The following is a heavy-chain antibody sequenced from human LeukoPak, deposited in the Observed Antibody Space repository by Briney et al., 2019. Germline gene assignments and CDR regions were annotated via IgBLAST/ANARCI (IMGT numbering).Heavy chain of an antibody. V-gene: IGHV4-61*01. J-gene: IGHJ4*02. CDR2: IYYSGST. CDR1: GGSVSSGSYY. D-gene: IGHD2-8*01. Sequence: PSETLSLTCTVSGGSVSSGSYYWSCIRQPPGKGLEWIGYIYYSGSTNYNPSLKSRVTISVDTSKNQFSLKLSSVTAADTAVYYCARVRPPIGVWGQGTLVTVSS. CDR3: ARVRPPIGV.